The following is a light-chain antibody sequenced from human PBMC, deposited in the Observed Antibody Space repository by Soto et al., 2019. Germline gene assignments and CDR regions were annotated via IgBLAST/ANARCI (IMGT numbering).Light chain of an antibody. CDR3: QQRSNWPPEYT. CDR1: QSVSSY. V-gene: IGKV3-11*01. Sequence: EIVLTQSPATLSLSPGERATLSCRASQSVSSYLAWYQQKPGQAPRLLIYDASNRATGIPARFSGSGSGTVCTLTISSLEPEDFAVYYCQQRSNWPPEYTFGQGTKLEIK. J-gene: IGKJ2*01. CDR2: DAS.